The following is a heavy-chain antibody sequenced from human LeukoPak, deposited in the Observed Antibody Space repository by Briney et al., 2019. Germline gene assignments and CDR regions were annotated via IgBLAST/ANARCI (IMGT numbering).Heavy chain of an antibody. Sequence: SETLSLTCPVSGGSISNYYYWTWIRQPPGKGLEWIGYVYYTGSTNFNPSLKSRVTMSLDTSRNQFSLKLTSLTAADTAVYYCARGAMATTPFFDYWGQRTLVTVSS. J-gene: IGHJ4*02. CDR1: GGSISNYY. D-gene: IGHD5-24*01. CDR2: VYYTGST. V-gene: IGHV4-59*01. CDR3: ARGAMATTPFFDY.